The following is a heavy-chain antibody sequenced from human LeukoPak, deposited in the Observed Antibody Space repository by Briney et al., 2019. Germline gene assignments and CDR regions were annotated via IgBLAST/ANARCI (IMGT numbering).Heavy chain of an antibody. D-gene: IGHD6-6*01. J-gene: IGHJ6*03. CDR2: ISYDGSNK. V-gene: IGHV3-30*03. Sequence: GGSLRLSCAASGFTFSSYGMHWVRQAPGKGLEWVAVISYDGSNKYYADSVKGRFTISRDNSKNTLYLQMNSLRAEDTAVYYCARDTPYSSYRDYYYYMDVWGKGTTVTVSS. CDR1: GFTFSSYG. CDR3: ARDTPYSSYRDYYYYMDV.